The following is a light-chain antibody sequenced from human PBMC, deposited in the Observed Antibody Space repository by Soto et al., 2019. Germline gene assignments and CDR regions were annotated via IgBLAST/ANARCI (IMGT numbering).Light chain of an antibody. CDR2: GAS. V-gene: IGKV3-15*01. J-gene: IGKJ1*01. Sequence: EVVMTQSPATLSVSPGERATLSCRASQSVSSNLAWYQQNRGQAPRLLIYGASTRATGVPARFSGSGPGTEFTLTISSLQSEDFAVYYCQQYINWPRTFGQGAKVEIK. CDR1: QSVSSN. CDR3: QQYINWPRT.